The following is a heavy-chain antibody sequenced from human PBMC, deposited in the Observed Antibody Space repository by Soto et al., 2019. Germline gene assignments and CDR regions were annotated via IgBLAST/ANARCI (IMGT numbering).Heavy chain of an antibody. J-gene: IGHJ4*02. V-gene: IGHV3-30*03. CDR1: GFTFSSYG. CDR2: ISYDRNNK. CDR3: ARDRSGYGSYDY. D-gene: IGHD5-12*01. Sequence: QVQLVESGGGVVQPGTSLRLSCAASGFTFSSYGLHWVRQAPGKGLEWVALISYDRNNKYYADSVKGRFTISRDNYKNTLYLQMNSLRPEDTALYYCARDRSGYGSYDYWGPGTLGTVSS.